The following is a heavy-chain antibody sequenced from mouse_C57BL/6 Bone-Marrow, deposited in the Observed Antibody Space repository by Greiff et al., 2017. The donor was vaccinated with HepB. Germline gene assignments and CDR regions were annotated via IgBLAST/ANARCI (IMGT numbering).Heavy chain of an antibody. J-gene: IGHJ3*01. D-gene: IGHD2-1*01. V-gene: IGHV1-69*01. CDR3: ARFGNLLGWFAY. Sequence: LQQPGAELVMPGASVKLSCKASGYTFTSYWMHWVKQRPGQGLEWIGEIDPSDSYTNYNQKFKGKSTLTVDKSSSTAYMQLSSLTSEDSAVYYCARFGNLLGWFAYWGQGTLVTVSA. CDR2: IDPSDSYT. CDR1: GYTFTSYW.